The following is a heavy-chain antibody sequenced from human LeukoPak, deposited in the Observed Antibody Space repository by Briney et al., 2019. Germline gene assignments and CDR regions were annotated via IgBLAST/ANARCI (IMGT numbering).Heavy chain of an antibody. CDR1: GGSFSNYY. CDR2: INDSGTI. CDR3: ARRWNYGKNYYIDV. Sequence: SGTLSLTCAAYGGSFSNYYWSWIRQSPGKGLEWIGEINDSGTINYNPALMSRVTISVDKSKNQFSLKLSSATAADTAVYYCARRWNYGKNYYIDVWGKGATVSVSS. D-gene: IGHD1-7*01. V-gene: IGHV4-34*01. J-gene: IGHJ6*03.